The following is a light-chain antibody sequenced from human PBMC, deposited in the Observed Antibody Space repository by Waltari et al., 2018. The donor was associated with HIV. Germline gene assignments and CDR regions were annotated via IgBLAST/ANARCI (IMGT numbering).Light chain of an antibody. V-gene: IGLV3-21*02. J-gene: IGLJ3*02. Sequence: SYELTQAPSVSVAPGQTARIVCEENNIESRSVRGYQQMAGQAPTVVFHHDSYRPSEIPARFSEANSENTATLTISGVEAGDEVDYHCQVWDTFSGHRVFGGGTKLTVL. CDR3: QVWDTFSGHRV. CDR2: HDS. CDR1: NIESRS.